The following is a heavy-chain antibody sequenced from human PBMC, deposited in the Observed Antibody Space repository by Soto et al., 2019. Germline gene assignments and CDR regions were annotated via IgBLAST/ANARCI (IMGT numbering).Heavy chain of an antibody. CDR1: GFTFSS. CDR3: AQGLGILDY. J-gene: IGHJ4*02. D-gene: IGHD3-9*01. V-gene: IGHV3-23*01. Sequence: EVQLLESGGGLVQPGGSLRLSCAASGFTFSSMSWVRQAPGKGLEWVSAISGSGGSTYYADSVKGRFTISRDNSKNTVYLQMNSLRAEDTAVYYCAQGLGILDYWGQGTLVTVSS. CDR2: ISGSGGST.